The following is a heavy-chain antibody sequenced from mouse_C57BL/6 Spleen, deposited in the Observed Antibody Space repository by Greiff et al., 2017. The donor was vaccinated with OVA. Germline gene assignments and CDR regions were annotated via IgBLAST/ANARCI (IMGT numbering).Heavy chain of an antibody. J-gene: IGHJ3*01. CDR2: ISSGSSTI. V-gene: IGHV5-17*01. Sequence: EVKLMESGGGLVKPGGSLKLSCAASGFTFSDYGMHWVRQAPEKGLEWVADISSGSSTIYYADTVKGRFTISRDNAKNTLFLQMTSLRSEDTAMYYCARRRQFAYWGQGTLVTVSA. D-gene: IGHD3-2*01. CDR1: GFTFSDYG. CDR3: ARRRQFAY.